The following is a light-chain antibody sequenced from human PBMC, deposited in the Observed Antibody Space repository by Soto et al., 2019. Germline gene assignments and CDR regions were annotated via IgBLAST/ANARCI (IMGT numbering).Light chain of an antibody. CDR2: INS. J-gene: IGLJ3*02. Sequence: QSVLTQPPSASGTPGQRVTISCSGSSSKIGSNDVNWYQQLPGTAPKLLIYINSQRPSGVPDRFSGSKSGTSASLAISGLQSEDEADYYCAAWDNSLSGWVFGGGTKLTVL. CDR1: SSKIGSND. V-gene: IGLV1-44*01. CDR3: AAWDNSLSGWV.